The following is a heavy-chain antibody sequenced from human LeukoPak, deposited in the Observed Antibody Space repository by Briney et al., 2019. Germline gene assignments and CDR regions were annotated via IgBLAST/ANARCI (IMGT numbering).Heavy chain of an antibody. CDR1: GFTFSSYA. CDR2: ICGSGGST. Sequence: GGSLRLSCAASGFTFSSYALSWVRQAPGKGLECVSAICGSGGSTYSADSLKGRFTISRDNSKNTLYLQINSLRADDTAVFYCARGGLGSAFDNWGQGTLVTVSS. J-gene: IGHJ4*02. V-gene: IGHV3-23*01. D-gene: IGHD6-19*01. CDR3: ARGGLGSAFDN.